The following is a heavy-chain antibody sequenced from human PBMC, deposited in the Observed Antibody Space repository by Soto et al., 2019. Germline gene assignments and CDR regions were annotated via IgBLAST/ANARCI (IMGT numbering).Heavy chain of an antibody. CDR3: ARDWYDTPRPSYYFDY. CDR1: GFTFSSYA. J-gene: IGHJ4*02. Sequence: GGSLRLSCAASGFTFSSYAMSWVRQAPGKGLEWVSAISGSGGSTYYADSVKGRFTISRDNSKNTLYLQMNSLRAEDTAVYYCARDWYDTPRPSYYFDYWGQGTLVTVSS. V-gene: IGHV3-23*01. D-gene: IGHD3-22*01. CDR2: ISGSGGST.